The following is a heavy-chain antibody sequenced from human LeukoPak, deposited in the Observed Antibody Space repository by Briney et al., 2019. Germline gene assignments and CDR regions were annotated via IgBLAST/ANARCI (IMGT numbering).Heavy chain of an antibody. CDR1: GFTFNSYA. J-gene: IGHJ4*02. CDR3: AKVVGLQWLVRANFDY. D-gene: IGHD6-19*01. Sequence: GGSLRLSCAASGFTFNSYAMSWVRQAAGKGLEWVSAITGSGGTTYYADSVEGRFTISRDNSKNTLYLQMNSLRAEDTAVYYCAKVVGLQWLVRANFDYWGQGTLVTVSS. CDR2: ITGSGGTT. V-gene: IGHV3-23*01.